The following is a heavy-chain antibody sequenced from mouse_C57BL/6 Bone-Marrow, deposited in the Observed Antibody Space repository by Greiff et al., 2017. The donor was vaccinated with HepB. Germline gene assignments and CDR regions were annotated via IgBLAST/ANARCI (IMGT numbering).Heavy chain of an antibody. CDR1: GFTFSDYE. Sequence: EVQLVESGGGLVKPGGSLKLSCAASGFTFSDYEMHWVRQAPEKGLEWVAYISSGSSTIYYADTVKGRFTISRDNAKNTLFLQMTSLRSEDTAMYYCARNYGSSYYFDDWGQGTTLTVSS. D-gene: IGHD1-1*01. J-gene: IGHJ2*01. CDR2: ISSGSSTI. V-gene: IGHV5-17*01. CDR3: ARNYGSSYYFDD.